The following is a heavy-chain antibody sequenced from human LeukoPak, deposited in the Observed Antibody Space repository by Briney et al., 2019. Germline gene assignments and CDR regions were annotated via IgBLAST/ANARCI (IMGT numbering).Heavy chain of an antibody. CDR2: IHYSGST. D-gene: IGHD2-15*01. J-gene: IGHJ6*03. CDR1: GGSISSYY. Sequence: SETLSLTCTVSGGSISSYYWSWIRQPPGKGLEWIGSIHYSGSTYYNPSLQSRVTISIDTSKNQFSLKLRFVTAADTAVYYCARVRCSGGSCPYYYYYYYMDVWGKGTTVTVSS. V-gene: IGHV4-59*12. CDR3: ARVRCSGGSCPYYYYYYYMDV.